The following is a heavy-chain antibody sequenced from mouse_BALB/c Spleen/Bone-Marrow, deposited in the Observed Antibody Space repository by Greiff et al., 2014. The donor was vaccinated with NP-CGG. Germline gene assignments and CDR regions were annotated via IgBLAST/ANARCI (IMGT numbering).Heavy chain of an antibody. Sequence: EVQLQQSGAELVKPGASVKLSCTASGFNIKDTYMHWAKQRPEQGLEWVGRIDPANGNTKYDPKFQGKATITADTSSNTAYLQLSSLTSEDTAVYYCARYYYGSSYFAYWGQGTLVTVSA. CDR1: GFNIKDTY. CDR2: IDPANGNT. J-gene: IGHJ3*01. D-gene: IGHD1-1*01. CDR3: ARYYYGSSYFAY. V-gene: IGHV14-3*02.